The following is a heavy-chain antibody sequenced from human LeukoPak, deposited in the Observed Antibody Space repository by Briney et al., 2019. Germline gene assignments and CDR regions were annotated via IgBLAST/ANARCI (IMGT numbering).Heavy chain of an antibody. Sequence: SVKVSCKASGGTFSSYAISWVRQAPGQGLEWMGRIIPILGIANYAQKFQGRVTITADKSTSTAYMELSSLRSEDTATYYCARASWISTADAVCWGQGTEVTVSS. J-gene: IGHJ4*02. V-gene: IGHV1-69*04. D-gene: IGHD2-2*03. CDR3: ARASWISTADAVC. CDR2: IIPILGIA. CDR1: GGTFSSYA.